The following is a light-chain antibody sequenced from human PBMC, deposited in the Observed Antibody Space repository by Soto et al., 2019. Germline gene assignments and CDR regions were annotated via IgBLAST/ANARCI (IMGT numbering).Light chain of an antibody. CDR1: QGISSW. CDR2: SAS. V-gene: IGKV1-12*01. CDR3: QQTNFFTIT. Sequence: DIHMTQSPSSVSASVGDIFTITCRASQGISSWLAWYQKKQGAAPKLLIYSASSLESGVPSRLRGSGYGTDFTITISSMKNEDFETYYCQQTNFFTITFGQGTRLEIK. J-gene: IGKJ5*01.